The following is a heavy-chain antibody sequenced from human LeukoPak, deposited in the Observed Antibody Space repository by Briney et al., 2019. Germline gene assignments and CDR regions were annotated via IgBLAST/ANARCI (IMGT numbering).Heavy chain of an antibody. CDR1: GFTFSSYW. Sequence: GGSLRLSCAASGFTFSSYWMSWVRQAPGKGLEWVANIKQDGSEKYYVDSVKGRFTISRDNAKNSLYLQMNSLRAEDTAVYYCARDVYSSSWPDNDYWGQGTLVTVSS. D-gene: IGHD6-13*01. V-gene: IGHV3-7*01. CDR2: IKQDGSEK. J-gene: IGHJ4*02. CDR3: ARDVYSSSWPDNDY.